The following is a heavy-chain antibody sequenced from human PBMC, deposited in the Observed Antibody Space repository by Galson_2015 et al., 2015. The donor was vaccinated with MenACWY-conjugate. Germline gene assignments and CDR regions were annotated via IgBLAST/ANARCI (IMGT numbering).Heavy chain of an antibody. Sequence: SVKVSCKASGGTFSSYAISWVRQAPGQGLEWMGGIIPIFGTANYAQKFQGRVTITADESTSTAYMELSSLRFEDTAVYYCARGEGFLEWLYDYYYYMDVWGKGTTVTVSS. D-gene: IGHD3-3*01. CDR3: ARGEGFLEWLYDYYYYMDV. J-gene: IGHJ6*03. CDR2: IIPIFGTA. CDR1: GGTFSSYA. V-gene: IGHV1-69*13.